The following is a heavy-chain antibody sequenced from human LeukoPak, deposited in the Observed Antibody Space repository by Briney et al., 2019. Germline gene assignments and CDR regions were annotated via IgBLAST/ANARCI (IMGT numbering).Heavy chain of an antibody. CDR3: AREYYYDSSGYRNWYFDL. CDR2: LYIGGST. V-gene: IGHV3-53*04. Sequence: GVSLRLFHASSLYTDSRNYMRCVPEAPGKGLEGVTVLYIGGSTYYADSVKGRFTISRHNSKNTLYLQMNSLRAEDTAVYYCAREYYYDSSGYRNWYFDLWGRGTLVTVSS. D-gene: IGHD3-22*01. J-gene: IGHJ2*01. CDR1: LYTDSRNY.